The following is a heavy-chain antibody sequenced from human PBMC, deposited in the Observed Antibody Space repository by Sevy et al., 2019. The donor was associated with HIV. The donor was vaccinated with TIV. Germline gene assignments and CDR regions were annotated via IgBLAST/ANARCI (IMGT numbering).Heavy chain of an antibody. D-gene: IGHD3-22*01. CDR1: GFTLRNYG. V-gene: IGHV3-33*01. Sequence: GGSLRLSCVASGFTLRNYGMHWVRQAPGKGLEWVATIWNDMTNKYYADSAKGRFTISRDNSKNTLYLQMNSLRAEDTALYDCASLPNNYYDRGGYSGDDAFDIWGQGTMVTVSS. CDR3: ASLPNNYYDRGGYSGDDAFDI. J-gene: IGHJ3*02. CDR2: IWNDMTNK.